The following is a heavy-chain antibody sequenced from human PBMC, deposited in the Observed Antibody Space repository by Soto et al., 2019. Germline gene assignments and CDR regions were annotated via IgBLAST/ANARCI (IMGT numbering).Heavy chain of an antibody. CDR2: IIPIFGTA. D-gene: IGHD6-13*01. CDR1: GGTFSSYA. J-gene: IGHJ4*02. Sequence: QVQLVQSGAEVKKPGPSVKVSCKASGGTFSSYAISWVRQAPGQGLEWMGGIIPIFGTANYAQKFQGRVTITADESTSTAYMELSSLRSEDTAVYYCASSITAALIYAHFDYWGQGTLVTVSS. V-gene: IGHV1-69*01. CDR3: ASSITAALIYAHFDY.